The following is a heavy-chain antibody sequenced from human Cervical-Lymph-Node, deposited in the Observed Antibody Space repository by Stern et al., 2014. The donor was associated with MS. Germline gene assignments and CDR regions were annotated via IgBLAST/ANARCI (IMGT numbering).Heavy chain of an antibody. CDR1: GYTFTTYY. Sequence: VHLVESGAEVKKPGASVKVSCKASGYTFTTYYMHWVRQAPGQGLEWMGIINPSGGSTSYAQKFQGRVTMTRDTSTGTVYMELSSRRAEDAAVYYWGREGAGPGRGVRDVWGQGPTVTVSS. J-gene: IGHJ6*02. D-gene: IGHD2-8*01. CDR2: INPSGGST. V-gene: IGHV1-46*01. CDR3: GREGAGPGRGVRDV.